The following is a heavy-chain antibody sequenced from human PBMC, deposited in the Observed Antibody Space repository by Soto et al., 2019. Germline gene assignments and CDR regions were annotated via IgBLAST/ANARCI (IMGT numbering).Heavy chain of an antibody. J-gene: IGHJ4*02. D-gene: IGHD3-10*01. CDR2: ISSSSSTI. CDR1: GFTFSSYS. V-gene: IGHV3-48*01. Sequence: GGSLRLSCAASGFTFSSYSMNWVRQAPGKGLEWVSYISSSSSTIYYADSVKGRFTISRDNAKNSLYLQMNSLRAEDTAVYYCARDSGSPLHYWGQGTLVTVSS. CDR3: ARDSGSPLHY.